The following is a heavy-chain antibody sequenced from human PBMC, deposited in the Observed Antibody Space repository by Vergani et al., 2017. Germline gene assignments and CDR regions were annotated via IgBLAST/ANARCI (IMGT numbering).Heavy chain of an antibody. D-gene: IGHD3-10*01. CDR2: INSDGSSS. V-gene: IGHV3-74*01. J-gene: IGHJ4*02. Sequence: EVQLVESGGGLVQPGGSLRLSCAASGFTFSSYWMHWVRQAPGKGLVWVSRINSDGSSSSYADSVKGRFTISRDNAKNTLYLQMNSLRAEDTAVYYCARGPIGEYHFDYWGQGTLVTVSS. CDR3: ARGPIGEYHFDY. CDR1: GFTFSSYW.